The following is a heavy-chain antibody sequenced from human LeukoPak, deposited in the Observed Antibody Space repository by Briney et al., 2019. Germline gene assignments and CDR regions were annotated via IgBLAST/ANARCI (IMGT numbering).Heavy chain of an antibody. CDR1: GYTFTNYY. Sequence: ASVKVSCKASGYTFTNYYMHWVRQAPGQRLEWMGIINPSGGSTSYAQKFQGRVTMTRDTSTSTVCMELSSLRSEDTAVYYCARDNPESSWSGYYYGWGQGTLVTVSS. CDR3: ARDNPESSWSGYYYG. V-gene: IGHV1-46*03. CDR2: INPSGGST. D-gene: IGHD3-3*01. J-gene: IGHJ4*02.